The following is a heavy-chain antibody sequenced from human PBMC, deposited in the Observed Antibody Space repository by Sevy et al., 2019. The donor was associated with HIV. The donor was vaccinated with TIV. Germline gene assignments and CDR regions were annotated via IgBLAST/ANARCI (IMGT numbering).Heavy chain of an antibody. V-gene: IGHV4-30-4*01. CDR1: GGSISSGDYY. J-gene: IGHJ6*02. Sequence: SETLSLTCTVSGGSISSGDYYWSWIRQPPGKGLEWIGYIYYSGSTYYNPSLKSRVTISVDTSKNQFSLKLSSVTAADTAVYYCARDLSVYFYYGMDVWGQGTTVTVSS. CDR3: ARDLSVYFYYGMDV. CDR2: IYYSGST.